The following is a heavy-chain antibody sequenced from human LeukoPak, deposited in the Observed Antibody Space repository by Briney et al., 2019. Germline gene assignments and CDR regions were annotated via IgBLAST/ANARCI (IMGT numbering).Heavy chain of an antibody. V-gene: IGHV3-23*01. CDR1: GFMFSSYG. CDR3: AKQTGGWYRSAFDI. D-gene: IGHD6-19*01. J-gene: IGHJ3*02. CDR2: ISGSGGST. Sequence: PGGSLRLSCAASGFMFSSYGMRWVRQAPGKGLEWVSAISGSGGSTYYADSVKGRFTISRDNSKNTLYLQMNSLRAEDTAVYYCAKQTGGWYRSAFDIWGQGTMVTVSS.